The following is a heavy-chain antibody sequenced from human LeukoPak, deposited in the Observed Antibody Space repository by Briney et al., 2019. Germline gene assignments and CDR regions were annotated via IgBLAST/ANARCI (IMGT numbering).Heavy chain of an antibody. J-gene: IGHJ4*02. V-gene: IGHV3-7*03. CDR2: INPDGSEK. CDR3: ARDRAYSAFDY. CDR1: GFTFRTSW. Sequence: TGGSLGLSCAVSGFTFRTSWMTWVRQAPGRGLERVAIINPDGSEKYYLESLKGRITISRDNAENSVHLQMNSLKAEDTAIYYCARDRAYSAFDYWGQGTLVTVSS. D-gene: IGHD1-26*01.